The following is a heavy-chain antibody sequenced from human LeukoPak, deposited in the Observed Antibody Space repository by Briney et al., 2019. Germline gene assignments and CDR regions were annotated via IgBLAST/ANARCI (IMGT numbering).Heavy chain of an antibody. J-gene: IGHJ4*02. V-gene: IGHV3-30*07. CDR2: VSSDGTEK. D-gene: IGHD1-26*01. CDR3: ARDKIVGATLLDY. CDR1: GFTFINYG. Sequence: GGSLRLSCAASGFTFINYGLHWVRQAPGKGLQWVAFVSSDGTEKYYADSVEGRFTISRDNSKNTVYLQMNSLRAEDTAVYYCARDKIVGATLLDYWGQGTLVTVSS.